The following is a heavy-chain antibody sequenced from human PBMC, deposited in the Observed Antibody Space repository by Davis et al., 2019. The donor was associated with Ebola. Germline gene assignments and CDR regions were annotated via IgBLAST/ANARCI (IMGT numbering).Heavy chain of an antibody. CDR1: GGSFSGYY. D-gene: IGHD6-13*01. Sequence: PGGSLRLSCAVYGGSFSGYYWSWIRQPPGKGLEWIGEINHSGSTNYNPSLKSRVTISVDTSKNQFSLKLSSVTAADTAVYYCARSEFYSSSWLDYYYGMDVWGQGTTVTVSS. V-gene: IGHV4-34*01. J-gene: IGHJ6*02. CDR3: ARSEFYSSSWLDYYYGMDV. CDR2: INHSGST.